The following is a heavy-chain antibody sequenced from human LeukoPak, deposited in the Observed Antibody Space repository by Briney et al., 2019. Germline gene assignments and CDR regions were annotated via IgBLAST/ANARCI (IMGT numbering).Heavy chain of an antibody. CDR2: ISGSGSST. V-gene: IGHV3-23*01. D-gene: IGHD6-19*01. CDR3: ANLITVAGGY. J-gene: IGHJ4*02. Sequence: GGSLRLSCAASGFTFTNYAMSWVRQAPGKGLEWVSVISGSGSSTYYADSVKGRFTISRDNSKNTLYLQMNSLRAEDTAVYYCANLITVAGGYWGQGTLVTVSS. CDR1: GFTFTNYA.